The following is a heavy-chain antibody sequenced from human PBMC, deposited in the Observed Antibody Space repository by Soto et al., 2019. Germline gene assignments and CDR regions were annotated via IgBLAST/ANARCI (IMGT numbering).Heavy chain of an antibody. V-gene: IGHV1-18*04. CDR1: GYTFTSYG. D-gene: IGHD2-8*02. Sequence: ASVKVSCKASGYTFTSYGISWVRQAPGQGLEWMGWISAYNGNTNYAQKLQGRVTMTTDTSTSTAYMELRSLRSDDTAVYYCANWWLHPSGYYYYGMDVWGQGTTVTVSS. CDR2: ISAYNGNT. J-gene: IGHJ6*02. CDR3: ANWWLHPSGYYYYGMDV.